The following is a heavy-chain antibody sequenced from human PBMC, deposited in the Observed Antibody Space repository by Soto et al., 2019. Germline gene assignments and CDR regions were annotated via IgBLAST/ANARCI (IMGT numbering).Heavy chain of an antibody. D-gene: IGHD4-17*01. V-gene: IGHV4-4*02. CDR2: IYHSGST. CDR1: GGSISSSNW. Sequence: PSETLSLTCAVSGGSISSSNWWSWVRQPPGKGLEWIGEIYHSGSTYYNPSLKSRVTISVDKSKNQFSLKLSSVTAADTAVYYCSRVWTTVTNWFDPWGKGTLVTVSS. J-gene: IGHJ5*02. CDR3: SRVWTTVTNWFDP.